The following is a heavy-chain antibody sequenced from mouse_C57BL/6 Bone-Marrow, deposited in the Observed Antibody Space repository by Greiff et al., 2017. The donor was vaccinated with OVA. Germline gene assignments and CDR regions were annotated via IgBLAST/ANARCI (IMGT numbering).Heavy chain of an antibody. CDR1: GFNIKDDY. D-gene: IGHD1-1*01. J-gene: IGHJ2*01. CDR3: TPGSSLYYFDY. CDR2: IDPENGDT. V-gene: IGHV14-4*01. Sequence: EVQLQQSGAELVRPGASVKLSCTASGFNIKDDYMHWVKQRPEQGLEWIGWIDPENGDTEYASKFQGKATITADTSSNTAYLQLSSLTSEDTAVYYCTPGSSLYYFDYWGQGTTLTVSS.